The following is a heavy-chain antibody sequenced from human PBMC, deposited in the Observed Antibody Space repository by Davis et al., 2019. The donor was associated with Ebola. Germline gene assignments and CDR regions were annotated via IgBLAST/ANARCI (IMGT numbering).Heavy chain of an antibody. D-gene: IGHD1-26*01. CDR1: GYTFTNYG. J-gene: IGHJ5*02. CDR3: ARDPRWELLTGWFDP. V-gene: IGHV1-18*04. Sequence: AASVKVSCKASGYTFTNYGITWVRQAPGQGLEWMGWINPHNGNTNYAQNVQGRVIMTSDTATTTAYMEVGSLRSDDTAVYYCARDPRWELLTGWFDPWGQGTLVTVSS. CDR2: INPHNGNT.